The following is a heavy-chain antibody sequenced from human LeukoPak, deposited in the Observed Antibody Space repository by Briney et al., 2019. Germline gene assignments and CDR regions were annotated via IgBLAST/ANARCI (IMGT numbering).Heavy chain of an antibody. CDR3: ARDYYDSSGYYGIDY. V-gene: IGHV4-34*01. J-gene: IGHJ4*02. CDR2: INHSGNT. Sequence: SETLSLTCAVYGGSFSGYYWSWIRQPPGKGLEWIGEINHSGNTNYNPSLKSRVTISVDTSKNQFSLKLSSVTAADTAVYYCARDYYDSSGYYGIDYWGQGTLVTVSS. CDR1: GGSFSGYY. D-gene: IGHD3-22*01.